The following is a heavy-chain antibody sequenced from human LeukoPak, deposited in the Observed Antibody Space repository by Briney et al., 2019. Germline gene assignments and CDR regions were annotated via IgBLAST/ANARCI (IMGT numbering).Heavy chain of an antibody. J-gene: IGHJ6*02. CDR1: GYTFTSYA. CDR2: INAGNGNT. D-gene: IGHD1/OR15-1a*01. V-gene: IGHV1-3*01. Sequence: GASVKVSCKASGYTFTSYAMHWVRQAPGQRLEWMGWINAGNGNTKYSQKFQGRVTITADESTSTAYMELSSLRSEDTAVYYCARARTACNWNINCYYYYGMDVWGQGTTVTVSS. CDR3: ARARTACNWNINCYYYYGMDV.